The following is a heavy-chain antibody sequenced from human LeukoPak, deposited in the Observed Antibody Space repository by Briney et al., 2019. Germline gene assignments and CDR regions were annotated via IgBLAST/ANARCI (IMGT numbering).Heavy chain of an antibody. CDR3: ARGYLSKLRYFDWLRDAFDI. D-gene: IGHD3-9*01. V-gene: IGHV7-4-1*02. J-gene: IGHJ3*02. CDR1: GYTFTGYY. Sequence: ASVKVSCKASGYTFTGYYMHWVRQAPGQGLEWMGWINTNTGNPTYAQGFTGRFVFSLDTSVSTAYLQISSLKAEDTAVYYCARGYLSKLRYFDWLRDAFDIWGQGTMVTVSS. CDR2: INTNTGNP.